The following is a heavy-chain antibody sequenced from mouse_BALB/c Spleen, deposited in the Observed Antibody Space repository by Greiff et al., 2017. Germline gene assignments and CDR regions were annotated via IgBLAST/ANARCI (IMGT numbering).Heavy chain of an antibody. Sequence: EVKLQESGGGLVQPGGSLKLSCAASGFTFSSYTMSWVRQTPEKRLEWVAYISNGGGSTYYPDTVKGRFTISRDNAKNTLYLQMSSLKSEDTAMYYCARARDEDYFDYWGQGTTLTVSS. D-gene: IGHD3-3*01. CDR2: ISNGGGST. J-gene: IGHJ2*01. CDR1: GFTFSSYT. CDR3: ARARDEDYFDY. V-gene: IGHV5-12-2*01.